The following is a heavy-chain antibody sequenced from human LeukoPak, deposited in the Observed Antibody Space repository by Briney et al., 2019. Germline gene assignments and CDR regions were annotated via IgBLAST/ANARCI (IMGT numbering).Heavy chain of an antibody. D-gene: IGHD3-22*01. Sequence: SETLSLTCTVSGYSINSGYCWGWIRRPPGKGLEWIGGIDHSGNTHYNPSLKNRVTISADTSKNEFSLKLSSVTAADTAVYYCARLQSYYYDSSDFDYWGQGTLVTVSS. CDR1: GYSINSGYC. CDR2: IDHSGNT. CDR3: ARLQSYYYDSSDFDY. V-gene: IGHV4-38-2*02. J-gene: IGHJ4*02.